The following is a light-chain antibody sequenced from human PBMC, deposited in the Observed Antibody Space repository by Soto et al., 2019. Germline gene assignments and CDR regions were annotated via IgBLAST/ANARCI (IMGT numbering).Light chain of an antibody. CDR1: QRIRSN. CDR2: GAS. V-gene: IGKV3-15*01. J-gene: IGKJ1*01. Sequence: MVLTQSPGTLSLSPGERATLSCRASQRIRSNYLAWCQQKPGQAPRLLIYGASTRATGIPARFSGSGSGTEFTLTISSLQSEDFAVYYCQQYNNWPAWTFGQGTKVDIK. CDR3: QQYNNWPAWT.